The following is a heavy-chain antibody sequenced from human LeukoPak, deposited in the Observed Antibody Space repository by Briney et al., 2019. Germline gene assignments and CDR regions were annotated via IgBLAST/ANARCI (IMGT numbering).Heavy chain of an antibody. J-gene: IGHJ3*02. CDR2: IYYSGST. CDR1: GGSISSYY. D-gene: IGHD4-17*01. Sequence: SETLSLTCTVSGGSISSYYWSWIRQPPGKGLEWIGYIYYSGSTNYNPSLKSRVTISVDTSKNQFSLKLSSVTAADTAVYYCARRLRLPRAAFDIWGQGTMVTVSS. CDR3: ARRLRLPRAAFDI. V-gene: IGHV4-59*01.